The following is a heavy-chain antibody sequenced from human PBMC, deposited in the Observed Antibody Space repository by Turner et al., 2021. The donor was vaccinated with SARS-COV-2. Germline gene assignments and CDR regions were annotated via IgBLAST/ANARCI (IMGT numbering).Heavy chain of an antibody. V-gene: IGHV2-70*13. CDR1: GFSLNTSGMC. CDR2: IDWDDDK. CDR3: ARTSMPAAGTSLDY. D-gene: IGHD6-13*01. Sequence: QLTLRESGPALVKPTQTLTLTCTFSGFSLNTSGMCVTWIRQHPGKALEWLARIDWDDDKYYSTALKTRLTISKDTSKTQVVLKMTNMDPVDTATFYCARTSMPAAGTSLDYWGQGTLVTVSS. J-gene: IGHJ4*02.